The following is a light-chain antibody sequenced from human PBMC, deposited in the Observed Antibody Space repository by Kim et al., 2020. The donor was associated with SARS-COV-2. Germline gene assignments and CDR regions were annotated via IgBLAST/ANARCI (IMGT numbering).Light chain of an antibody. V-gene: IGKV1-12*01. Sequence: ASIGDRVTITCRASQGISDWLAWYQQKPGKAPKLLIYEASSLQSGVPSRFSGSGSGTDFTLTISSLQHEDFATYYCQQTDSFPWTFGQGTKVDIK. CDR1: QGISDW. J-gene: IGKJ1*01. CDR3: QQTDSFPWT. CDR2: EAS.